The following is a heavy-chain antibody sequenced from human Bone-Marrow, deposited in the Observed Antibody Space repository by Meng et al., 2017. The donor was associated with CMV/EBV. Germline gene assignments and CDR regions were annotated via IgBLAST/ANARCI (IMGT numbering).Heavy chain of an antibody. Sequence: GGSLRLSCGASGFRVSTNYMSWVRQAPGKGLEWVSLIYGGGRTYYADSVKGRFTISRDNSKNTLYLQMNSLRADDTAVYFCARAFGSGNQNYGEYYGMDVWGQETTVTFSS. CDR1: GFRVSTNY. V-gene: IGHV3-53*01. D-gene: IGHD3-10*01. CDR2: IYGGGRT. CDR3: ARAFGSGNQNYGEYYGMDV. J-gene: IGHJ6*02.